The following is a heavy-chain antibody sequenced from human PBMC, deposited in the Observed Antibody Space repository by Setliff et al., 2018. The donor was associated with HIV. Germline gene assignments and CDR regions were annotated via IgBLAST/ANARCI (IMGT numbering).Heavy chain of an antibody. Sequence: PSETLSLTCTVSGGSISSSSYYWGWIRQPPGKGLEWFGSIYYSGSTYYNPSLKSLVTISVDTSKNQFSLKLSSVTAADTAVYYWARDLMAPDRYFGYWGQGTLVTVSS. V-gene: IGHV4-39*07. CDR3: ARDLMAPDRYFGY. D-gene: IGHD2-8*01. CDR2: IYYSGST. CDR1: GGSISSSSYY. J-gene: IGHJ4*02.